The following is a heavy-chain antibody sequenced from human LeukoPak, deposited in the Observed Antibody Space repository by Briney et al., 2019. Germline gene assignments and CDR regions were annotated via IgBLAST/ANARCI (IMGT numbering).Heavy chain of an antibody. CDR3: ARGSSWLYYFDY. D-gene: IGHD6-13*01. CDR2: IIPILGIA. Sequence: SVKVSCKASGGTFSSYAISWVRQAPGQELEWMGRIIPILGIANYAQKFQGRVTITADKSTSTAYMELSSLRSEDTAVYYCARGSSWLYYFDYWGQGTLVTVSS. CDR1: GGTFSSYA. V-gene: IGHV1-69*04. J-gene: IGHJ4*02.